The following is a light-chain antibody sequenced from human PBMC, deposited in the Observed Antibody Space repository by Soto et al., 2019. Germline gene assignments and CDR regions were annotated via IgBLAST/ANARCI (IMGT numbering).Light chain of an antibody. CDR2: GAS. J-gene: IGKJ1*01. CDR1: QSVSNNY. Sequence: EIVLTQSPGTLSLSPGERATLSCRASQSVSNNYLAWYQQKPGQAPRLLIYGASNRATGIPDRFSGSGSGTDFNLTISRLEPEDFAVYYCPQYGSSGTFGQGTKVDI. V-gene: IGKV3-20*01. CDR3: PQYGSSGT.